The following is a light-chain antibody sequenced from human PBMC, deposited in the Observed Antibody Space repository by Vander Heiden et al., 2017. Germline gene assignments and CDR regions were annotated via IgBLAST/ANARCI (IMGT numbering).Light chain of an antibody. CDR1: QSISTW. J-gene: IGKJ1*01. CDR2: KAS. Sequence: DIQMTQSPSTLSASVGDRVTITCRASQSISTWLAWYQQKPGKAPKLLIYKASSLESGVPSRFRGSGSGTEFTLTISSLQPDDFATYYCQLYNDYSWTFGQGTKVEIK. V-gene: IGKV1-5*03. CDR3: QLYNDYSWT.